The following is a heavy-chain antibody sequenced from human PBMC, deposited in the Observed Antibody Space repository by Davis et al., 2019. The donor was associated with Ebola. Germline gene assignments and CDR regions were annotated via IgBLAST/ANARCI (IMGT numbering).Heavy chain of an antibody. J-gene: IGHJ5*02. V-gene: IGHV4-34*01. CDR3: ARERRFSSWLDD. CDR2: ITHSGGT. D-gene: IGHD6-13*01. CDR1: GGSFRGFS. Sequence: PSETLSLTCAVYGGSFRGFSWTWIRQSPGQGLEWIGEITHSGGTKYNPSLKGRVTMSADTSKNQFSLKLTYVSAADAAVYYCARERRFSSWLDDWGQGTLVTVSS.